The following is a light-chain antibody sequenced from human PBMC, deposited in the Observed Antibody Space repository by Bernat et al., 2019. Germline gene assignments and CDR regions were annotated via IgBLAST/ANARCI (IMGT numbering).Light chain of an antibody. CDR2: DVS. V-gene: IGLV2-14*03. CDR3: SSVSTTSTPVV. CDR1: SSDVGAYNY. Sequence: QSALTQPASVSGSPGQSITLSCTGTSSDVGAYNYFSWYQQHPGRAPKLMIFDVSNRPSGVSDRFSGSKSGNTASLTISGLRPEDEADYYCSSVSTTSTPVVFGGGTKLTVL. J-gene: IGLJ3*02.